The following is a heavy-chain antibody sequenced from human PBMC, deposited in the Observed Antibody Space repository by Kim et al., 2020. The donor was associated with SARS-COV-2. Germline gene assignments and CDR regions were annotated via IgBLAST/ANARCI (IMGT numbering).Heavy chain of an antibody. V-gene: IGHV1-46*01. CDR1: GYTFTSYY. Sequence: ASVKVSCKASGYTFTSYYMHWVRQAPGQGLEWMGIINPSGGSTSYAQKFQGRVTMTRDTSTSTVYMELSSLRSEDTAVYYCARERGFELTIFGVVMVYYGMDVGGQGTTVTVSS. J-gene: IGHJ6*02. CDR2: INPSGGST. D-gene: IGHD3-3*01. CDR3: ARERGFELTIFGVVMVYYGMDV.